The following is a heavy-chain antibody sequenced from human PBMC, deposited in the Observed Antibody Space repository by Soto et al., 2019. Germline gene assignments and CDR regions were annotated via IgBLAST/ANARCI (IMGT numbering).Heavy chain of an antibody. D-gene: IGHD2-2*01. CDR2: INPSGGST. Sequence: ASVKVSCKASGYTFTSYYIQWVRQAPGQGLEWMGIINPSGGSTNYAQKFQGRVTMTTDTSTSTAYMELSSLRSDDTAVYYCARDDGTSLFVDYYYGMDVWGQGTTVTVS. J-gene: IGHJ6*02. V-gene: IGHV1-46*01. CDR3: ARDDGTSLFVDYYYGMDV. CDR1: GYTFTSYY.